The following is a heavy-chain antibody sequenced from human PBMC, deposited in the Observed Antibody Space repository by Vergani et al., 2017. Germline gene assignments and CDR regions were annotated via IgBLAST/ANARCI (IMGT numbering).Heavy chain of an antibody. CDR1: GDSISSGVYY. Sequence: QVQLQESGPGLVKPSQTLSLTCSVSGDSISSGVYYWNWIRQHPGKGLEWIGYIYSTGSTHHNPSLRRRINMSVDTSKNQFSLKLNSVTAADTAMYYCARMESYDEGDAFRIGYFDSWGPGILVTVSS. CDR3: ARMESYDEGDAFRIGYFDS. D-gene: IGHD3-22*01. V-gene: IGHV4-31*03. J-gene: IGHJ4*02. CDR2: IYSTGST.